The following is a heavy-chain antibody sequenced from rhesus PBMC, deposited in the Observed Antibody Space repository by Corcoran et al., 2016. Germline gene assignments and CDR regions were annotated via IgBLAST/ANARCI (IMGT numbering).Heavy chain of an antibody. CDR2: INPKTGGT. D-gene: IGHD2-21*01. CDR1: GYTFTDYY. J-gene: IGHJ4*01. Sequence: QVQLVQSGAEVKKPGSSVKVSCKASGYTFTDYYMHWVRQAPGQGLEWMGEINPKTGGTNYAQKFQGRVIMTRDTSTSTAYMELSSLRSEDTAVYYCESAYCTGSGCPSGFDYWGQGVLVTVSS. CDR3: ESAYCTGSGCPSGFDY. V-gene: IGHV1-138*01.